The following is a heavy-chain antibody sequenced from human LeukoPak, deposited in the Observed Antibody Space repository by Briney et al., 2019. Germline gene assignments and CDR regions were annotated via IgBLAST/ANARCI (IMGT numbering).Heavy chain of an antibody. CDR3: ARDLRYSYGFGT. D-gene: IGHD5-18*01. CDR1: GGSISSYY. V-gene: IGHV4-59*01. CDR2: IYYSGST. Sequence: NPSETLSLTCTVSGGSISSYYWSWIRQPPGKGLEWIGYIYYSGSTNYNPSLKSRVTISVDTSKNQFSLKLSSVTAADTAVYYCARDLRYSYGFGTWGQGTLVTVSS. J-gene: IGHJ5*02.